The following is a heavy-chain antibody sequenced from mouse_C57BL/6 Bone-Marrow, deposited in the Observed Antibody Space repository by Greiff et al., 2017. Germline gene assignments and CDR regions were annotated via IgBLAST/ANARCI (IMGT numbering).Heavy chain of an antibody. CDR2: IYPSDSET. CDR1: GYTFTSYW. Sequence: QVQLQQPGAELVRPGSSVKLSCKASGYTFTSYWMDWVKQRPGQGLEWIGNIYPSDSETHYNQKFKDKATLTVDKSSSTAYMQLSSLTSEDSAVYYGTLYDSAWFAYWGQGTLVTVSA. CDR3: TLYDSAWFAY. V-gene: IGHV1-61*01. D-gene: IGHD2-3*01. J-gene: IGHJ3*01.